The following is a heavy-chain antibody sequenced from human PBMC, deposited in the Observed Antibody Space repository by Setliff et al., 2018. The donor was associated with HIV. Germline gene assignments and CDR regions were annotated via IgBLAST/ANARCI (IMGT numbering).Heavy chain of an antibody. CDR3: ARGSAYSSGWYNDYYYMDV. CDR2: IYYSGST. Sequence: KSSETLSLTCTVSGGSISSYYWSWIRQPPGKGLEWIGYIYYSGSTNYNPSLKSRVTISVDKSKDQFSLKLSSVTAADTAVYYCARGSAYSSGWYNDYYYMDVWGKGTTVTVSS. J-gene: IGHJ6*03. D-gene: IGHD6-19*01. CDR1: GGSISSYY. V-gene: IGHV4-59*12.